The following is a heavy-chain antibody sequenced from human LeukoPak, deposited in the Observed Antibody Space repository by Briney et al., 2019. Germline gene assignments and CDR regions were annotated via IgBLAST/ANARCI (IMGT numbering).Heavy chain of an antibody. D-gene: IGHD5-18*01. CDR2: IYYTGTT. V-gene: IGHV4-59*01. Sequence: KPSETLSLTCTVSNGSISSFYWTWIRQPPGKGLEWIGYIYYTGTTDYNPSLKSRVTISVGTSKNQFSLKLSSVTAADTAVYYCARGYGRYFDYWGQGTLVTVSS. CDR1: NGSISSFY. CDR3: ARGYGRYFDY. J-gene: IGHJ4*02.